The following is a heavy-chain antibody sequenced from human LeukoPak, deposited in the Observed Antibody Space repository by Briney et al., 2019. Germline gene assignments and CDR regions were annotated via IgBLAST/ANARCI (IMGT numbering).Heavy chain of an antibody. CDR3: AKDLSIAVAGLYYYYYYGMDV. Sequence: PGGSLRLSCTASGFNFISSDMNWVRQAPGKGLEWVSYISGSSSIIYYTDSVRGRFTISRDNSKNTLYLQMNSLRAEDTAVYYCAKDLSIAVAGLYYYYYYGMDVWGQGTTVTVSS. CDR2: ISGSSSII. V-gene: IGHV3-48*01. J-gene: IGHJ6*02. D-gene: IGHD6-19*01. CDR1: GFNFISSD.